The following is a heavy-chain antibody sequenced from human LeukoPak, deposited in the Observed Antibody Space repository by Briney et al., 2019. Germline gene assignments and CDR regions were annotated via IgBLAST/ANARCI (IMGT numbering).Heavy chain of an antibody. D-gene: IGHD1-26*01. Sequence: PGGSLRLSCAASGFTFTNDNMNWGRQAPGQGLELVSSISSSSTYMFYADSVESRFTISRDDAKNSLYLQMNSLRAADTAVYYCAPTGKGSGSYYWFDPWGQGTLVTVSS. V-gene: IGHV3-21*01. J-gene: IGHJ5*02. CDR2: ISSSSTYM. CDR1: GFTFTNDN. CDR3: APTGKGSGSYYWFDP.